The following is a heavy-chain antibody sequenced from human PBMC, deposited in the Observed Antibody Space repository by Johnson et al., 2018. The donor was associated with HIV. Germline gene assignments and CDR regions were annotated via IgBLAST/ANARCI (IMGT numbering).Heavy chain of an antibody. CDR3: STELLRTKQDAFDI. J-gene: IGHJ3*02. CDR2: ISYDGSNK. CDR1: GFTFSSYA. V-gene: IGHV3-30*04. Sequence: QVQLVESGGGVVQPGRSLRLSCAASGFTFSSYAMHWVRQAPGKGLEWVAVISYDGSNKYYADSVKGQFTISRDNSKNTLDLQLNSLRAEDTAVYYCSTELLRTKQDAFDIWCQGTMVTVSS. D-gene: IGHD3-10*01.